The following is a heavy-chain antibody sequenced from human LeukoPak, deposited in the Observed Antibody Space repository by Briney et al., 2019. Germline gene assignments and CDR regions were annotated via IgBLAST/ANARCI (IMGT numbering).Heavy chain of an antibody. Sequence: PGGSLRLSCAASGFTLSDYYMSWFRLAPGKGLEWVSYSSSSGSTIYYADSVKGRFAISRDNAKNSLYLQMNSLRAEDTAVYYCARRRDFIDYWGQRTLVTVSS. V-gene: IGHV3-11*01. CDR2: SSSSGSTI. D-gene: IGHD3/OR15-3a*01. J-gene: IGHJ4*02. CDR3: ARRRDFIDY. CDR1: GFTLSDYY.